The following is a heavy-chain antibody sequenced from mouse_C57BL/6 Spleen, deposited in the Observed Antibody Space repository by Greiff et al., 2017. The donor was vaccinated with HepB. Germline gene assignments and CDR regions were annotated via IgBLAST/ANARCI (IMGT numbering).Heavy chain of an antibody. Sequence: EVHLVESGEGLVKPGGSLKLSCAASGFTFSSYAMSWVRQTPEKRLEWVAYISSGGDYIYYADTVKGRFTISRDNARNTLYLQMSSLKSEDTAMYYCTRASTGTAFAYWGQGTLVTVSA. J-gene: IGHJ3*01. V-gene: IGHV5-9-1*02. CDR2: ISSGGDYI. CDR1: GFTFSSYA. D-gene: IGHD4-1*02. CDR3: TRASTGTAFAY.